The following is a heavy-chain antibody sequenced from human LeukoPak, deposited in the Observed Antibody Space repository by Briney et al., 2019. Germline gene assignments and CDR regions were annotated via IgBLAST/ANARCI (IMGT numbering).Heavy chain of an antibody. CDR2: INPSSGGT. J-gene: IGHJ4*02. D-gene: IGHD6-19*01. V-gene: IGHV1-2*02. CDR1: GFTFTGYY. CDR3: ARADSGWSLFDY. Sequence: ASVKVSCKTSGFTFTGYYIHWVRQAPGQRPEWMGWINPSSGGTDYGQKFKGRVTMTRDTSINTAYMELSSLRSEDTAVYYCARADSGWSLFDYWGQGTLVTVSS.